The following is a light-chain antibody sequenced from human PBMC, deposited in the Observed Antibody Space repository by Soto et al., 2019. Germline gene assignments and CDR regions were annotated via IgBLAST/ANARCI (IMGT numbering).Light chain of an antibody. Sequence: DIQMTQSPSTLSASVGDRVTITCRASQSIVRWLAWYQQKPGKAPNLLIYSSSTLQSGVPSRFSGSGSGTDFTLTISSLQPEDFATYFCQQSYSTPPWTFGQGTKVDIK. CDR3: QQSYSTPPWT. V-gene: IGKV1-39*01. CDR2: SSS. J-gene: IGKJ1*01. CDR1: QSIVRW.